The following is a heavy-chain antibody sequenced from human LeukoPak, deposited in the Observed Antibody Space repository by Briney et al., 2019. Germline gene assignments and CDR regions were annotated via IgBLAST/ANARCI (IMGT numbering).Heavy chain of an antibody. V-gene: IGHV3-23*01. Sequence: GGSLRLSCAASGLNFRDAAMTCVRQAPGKGLEWVSLISFSGDNSYYADSVKGRFTISRDNSKNTLSLQMNSLRVEDTAIYYCAKDIQLSTWGLGTMVTVSS. D-gene: IGHD5-24*01. CDR2: ISFSGDNS. CDR1: GLNFRDAA. CDR3: AKDIQLST. J-gene: IGHJ3*01.